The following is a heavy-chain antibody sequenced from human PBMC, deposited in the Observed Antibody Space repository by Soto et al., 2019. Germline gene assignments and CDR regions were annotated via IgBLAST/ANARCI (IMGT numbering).Heavy chain of an antibody. Sequence: QVQLVQSGAEVKMPGSSVKVSCTASGGTFDTYALSWVRQAPGQGLEWLGGIIPIFTKPTYARKFQCRITITADESTTTVYLDLSSLTSDDTAVYYCARTGDIVVVGDFYYGMDVWGQGTTVIVSS. CDR2: IIPIFTKP. V-gene: IGHV1-69*01. D-gene: IGHD2-2*01. J-gene: IGHJ6*02. CDR1: GGTFDTYA. CDR3: ARTGDIVVVGDFYYGMDV.